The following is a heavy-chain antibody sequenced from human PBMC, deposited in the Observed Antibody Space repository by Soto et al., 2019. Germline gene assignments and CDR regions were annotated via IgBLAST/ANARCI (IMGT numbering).Heavy chain of an antibody. Sequence: GGSLRLSCAASGFTFSSYSMNWVRQAPGKGLEWVSYISSSSSTIYYADSVKGRFTISRDNAKNSLYLQMNSLRDEDTAVYYCARMGSFYYYDSSGYYEIPAEYFQHWGQGTLVTVSS. CDR2: ISSSSSTI. J-gene: IGHJ1*01. D-gene: IGHD3-22*01. CDR1: GFTFSSYS. CDR3: ARMGSFYYYDSSGYYEIPAEYFQH. V-gene: IGHV3-48*02.